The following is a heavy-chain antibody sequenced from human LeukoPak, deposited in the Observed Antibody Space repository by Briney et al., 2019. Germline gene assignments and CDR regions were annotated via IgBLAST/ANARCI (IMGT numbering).Heavy chain of an antibody. V-gene: IGHV3-21*06. J-gene: IGHJ4*02. Sequence: GGSLRLSCAASGFTFSSYGMSWVRQAPGKGLEWVSSVSNSGDYIHYADSVKGRFTISRDNSKNSLYLQMNSLRAEDTAVYYCARALIGYYFDYWGQGTPVTVSS. D-gene: IGHD2-8*01. CDR1: GFTFSSYG. CDR3: ARALIGYYFDY. CDR2: VSNSGDYI.